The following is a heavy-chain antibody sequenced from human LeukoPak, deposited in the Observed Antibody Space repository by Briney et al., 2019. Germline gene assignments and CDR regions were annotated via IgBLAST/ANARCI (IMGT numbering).Heavy chain of an antibody. CDR1: GFTFSSYG. CDR3: ARERGYSGRYYGMDV. CDR2: IWYDGSNK. V-gene: IGHV3-33*01. D-gene: IGHD5-12*01. Sequence: PGGSLRLSCAASGFTFSSYGMHWVRQAPGKGLEWVSVIWYDGSNKYYADSVKGRCTISRDNSKNTLYLQMNSLRAEDTAVYYCARERGYSGRYYGMDVWGQGTTVTVSS. J-gene: IGHJ6*02.